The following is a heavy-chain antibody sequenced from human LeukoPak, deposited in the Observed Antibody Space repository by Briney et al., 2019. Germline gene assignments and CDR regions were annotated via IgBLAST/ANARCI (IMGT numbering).Heavy chain of an antibody. Sequence: SQTLSLTCTVSGGSINNGGYYWSWIRQHPGKGLEWIGYIYYSGSTYYNPSLKSRVTISVDTSKNQFSLNLSSVTAADTAVYYCARRGATTYYFEYWGQGTLVTVSS. CDR3: ARRGATTYYFEY. CDR1: GGSINNGGYY. J-gene: IGHJ4*02. D-gene: IGHD5-24*01. CDR2: IYYSGST. V-gene: IGHV4-31*03.